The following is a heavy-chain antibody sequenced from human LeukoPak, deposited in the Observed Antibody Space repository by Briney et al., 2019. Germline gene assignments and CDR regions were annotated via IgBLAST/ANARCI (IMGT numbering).Heavy chain of an antibody. CDR2: VIPIFGTA. V-gene: IGHV1-69*13. CDR1: GGTYSSYA. J-gene: IGHJ6*03. CDR3: ARALDKYSSSSEDYYYYYMDV. D-gene: IGHD6-13*01. Sequence: ASVKVSCKASGGTYSSYAISWVRQAPGQGLEWMGGVIPIFGTANYAQKFQGRVTITADESTSTAYMELSSLRSEDTAVYYCARALDKYSSSSEDYYYYYMDVWGKGTTVTISS.